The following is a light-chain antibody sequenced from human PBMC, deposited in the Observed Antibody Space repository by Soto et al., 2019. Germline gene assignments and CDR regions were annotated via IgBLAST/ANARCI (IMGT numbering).Light chain of an antibody. V-gene: IGKV1-5*01. CDR2: EAS. J-gene: IGKJ1*01. Sequence: DILMTQSPSTLSASVGDRVTITCRASESISVWLAWYQQKPGKAPKLLIYEASILESGVPSRFSGTGSGTEFTLTISSLQANDFATYYCQQSKTKLWRFGQGTGVEV. CDR1: ESISVW. CDR3: QQSKTKLWR.